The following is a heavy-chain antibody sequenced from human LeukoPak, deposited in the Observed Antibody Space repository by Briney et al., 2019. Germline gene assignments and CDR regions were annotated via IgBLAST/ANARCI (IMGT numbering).Heavy chain of an antibody. V-gene: IGHV3-66*01. CDR1: GFSVSSNY. D-gene: IGHD3-10*01. Sequence: GGSLRLSCAASGFSVSSNYMNWVRQAPGKGLEWVSVLYSSGYSKYADSVKGRFTISRDNSKNTLYLQMNSLRAEDTAVYYCAREKFGDWVDPWGQGTLVTVSS. J-gene: IGHJ5*02. CDR3: AREKFGDWVDP. CDR2: LYSSGYS.